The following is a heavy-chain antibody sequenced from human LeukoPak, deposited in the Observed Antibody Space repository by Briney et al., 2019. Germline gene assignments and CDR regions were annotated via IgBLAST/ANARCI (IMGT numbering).Heavy chain of an antibody. J-gene: IGHJ4*02. V-gene: IGHV1-24*01. CDR2: FDPEDGET. CDR1: GFTLTELS. Sequence: ASVKVSCKVSGFTLTELSIHWVRQAPGEGLEWMGGFDPEDGETIYAQSFRDRVTMTEDTSTDTAYMELSSLRSEDTAIYYCATAVTYYDFDYWGQGTLVTVSS. CDR3: ATAVTYYDFDY. D-gene: IGHD3-3*01.